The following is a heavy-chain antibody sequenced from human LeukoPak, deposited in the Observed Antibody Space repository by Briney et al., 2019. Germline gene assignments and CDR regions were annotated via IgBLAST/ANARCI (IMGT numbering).Heavy chain of an antibody. CDR3: AKDLTYPGVVLGAFDI. Sequence: PGGSLRLSCTASGFTFSWYAMSWVRQAPGKGPEWVSAISGGGDITYYADSVRGRFTISRDNSKDTLYLQMDSLRTEDTAVYYCAKDLTYPGVVLGAFDIWGQGTMVTVSS. CDR2: ISGGGDIT. CDR1: GFTFSWYA. J-gene: IGHJ3*02. V-gene: IGHV3-23*01. D-gene: IGHD3-10*01.